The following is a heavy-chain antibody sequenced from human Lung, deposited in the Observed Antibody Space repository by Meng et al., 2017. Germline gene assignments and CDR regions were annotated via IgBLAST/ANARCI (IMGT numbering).Heavy chain of an antibody. CDR1: GGSISSYY. CDR2: IYYSGST. D-gene: IGHD3-22*01. J-gene: IGHJ4*02. CDR3: ARHRGVVVIPTD. V-gene: IGHV4-59*08. Sequence: QVQLQESGPGLVKPSETPSLTCTVSGGSISSYYWSWIRQPPGKGLEWIGYIYYSGSTNYNPALKSRVTISVETSKNQFSLKLSSVTAADTAVYYCARHRGVVVIPTDWGQGTLVTVSS.